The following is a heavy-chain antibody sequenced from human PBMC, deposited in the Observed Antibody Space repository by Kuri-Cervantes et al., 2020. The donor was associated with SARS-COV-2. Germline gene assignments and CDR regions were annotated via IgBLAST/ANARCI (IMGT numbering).Heavy chain of an antibody. CDR1: GYTFTGYY. J-gene: IGHJ3*02. D-gene: IGHD6-6*01. V-gene: IGHV1-2*02. CDR2: INPNSGGT. Sequence: ASVKVSCKASGYTFTGYYMHWVRQAPGQGLEWMGWINPNSGGTNYAQKFQGRVTMTRDTSISTAYMELRRLRSDDTAVYYCARGGESSSSLPIVFYIWGQGTMVTVSS. CDR3: ARGGESSSSLPIVFYI.